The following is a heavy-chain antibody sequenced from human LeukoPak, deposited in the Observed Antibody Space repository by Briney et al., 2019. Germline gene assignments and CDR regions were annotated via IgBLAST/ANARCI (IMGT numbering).Heavy chain of an antibody. D-gene: IGHD3-10*01. V-gene: IGHV3-53*01. J-gene: IGHJ4*02. CDR2: IYSGGST. CDR1: GFTVSSNY. CDR3: AKGADRFGEFDY. Sequence: GGSLRLSCAASGFTVSSNYMSWVRQAPGKGLEWVSVIYSGGSTYYADSMKGRFSIYRDDSTNTLYLQMDSLRAEDTAAYYCAKGADRFGEFDYWGQGTLVTVSS.